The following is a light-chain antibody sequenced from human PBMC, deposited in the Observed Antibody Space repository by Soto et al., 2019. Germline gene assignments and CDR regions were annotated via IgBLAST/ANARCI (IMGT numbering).Light chain of an antibody. CDR1: QSINTW. V-gene: IGKV1-5*03. CDR2: KAS. J-gene: IGKJ2*01. CDR3: QQYSTYPYI. Sequence: DIQMTQSPSTLSASVGDRVTITCRASQSINTWLAWYQQKAGKAPKLLIYKASDLQSGVPARFSGSGLGTEFSLSISSLQPDDFATYYCQQYSTYPYIFGQRTKVEIK.